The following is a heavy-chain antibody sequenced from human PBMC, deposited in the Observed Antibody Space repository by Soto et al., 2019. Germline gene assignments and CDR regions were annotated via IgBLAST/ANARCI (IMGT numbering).Heavy chain of an antibody. J-gene: IGHJ3*02. CDR1: GFSFSAFS. V-gene: IGHV3-48*02. CDR2: ISSTSSTI. CDR3: AREGGRHCSPTRCYNAFDI. Sequence: PGGSLRLSCASSGFSFSAFSMNWVRQAPGKGLEWISYISSTSSTIYYADSVKGRFTISRDNAKNSLYLQMNSLRDEDTAVYYCAREGGRHCSPTRCYNAFDIWGLGTMVTDSS. D-gene: IGHD2-2*02.